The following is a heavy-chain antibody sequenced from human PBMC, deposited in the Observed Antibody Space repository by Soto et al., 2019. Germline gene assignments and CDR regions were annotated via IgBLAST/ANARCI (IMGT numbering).Heavy chain of an antibody. J-gene: IGHJ5*02. D-gene: IGHD6-13*01. CDR1: GYTFTSYD. CDR3: ARFNSSSWYGAVWFDP. V-gene: IGHV1-8*01. CDR2: MNPNSGNT. Sequence: QVQLVQSGAEVKKPGASVKVSCKASGYTFTSYDINWVRQATGQGLEWMGWMNPNSGNTGYAQKFQGRVTLTRNTSISTAYMGLSSLRSEDTAVYYCARFNSSSWYGAVWFDPWGQGTLVTVSS.